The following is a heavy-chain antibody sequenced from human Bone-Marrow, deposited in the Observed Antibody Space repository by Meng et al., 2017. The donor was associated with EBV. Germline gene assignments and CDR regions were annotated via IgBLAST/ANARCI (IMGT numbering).Heavy chain of an antibody. CDR2: ISGSGGST. D-gene: IGHD6-13*01. J-gene: IGHJ4*02. CDR1: GFTLSVYY. Sequence: EVEPVGAGGVLVQPRRYLRLSCAASGFTLSVYYMSWIRKAPGNGLEWVSAISGSGGSTYYADSVKGRFTISRDNSKHTLYLQMNSLRAEDTAVYYCAKEIAAAGHWGQGTLVTVSS. CDR3: AKEIAAAGH. V-gene: IGHV3-23*04.